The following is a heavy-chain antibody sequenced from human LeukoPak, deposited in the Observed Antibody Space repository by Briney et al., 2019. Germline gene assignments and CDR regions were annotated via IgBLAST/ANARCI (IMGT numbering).Heavy chain of an antibody. Sequence: SETLSLTRAVYGGSFSGYYWSWIRQPPGKGLEWIGEINHSGSTNYNPSLKSRVTISVDTSKNQFSLKLSSVTAADTAVYYCARGPCSGGSCYYYYYYMDVWGKGTTVTVSS. CDR1: GGSFSGYY. D-gene: IGHD2-15*01. CDR2: INHSGST. J-gene: IGHJ6*03. CDR3: ARGPCSGGSCYYYYYYMDV. V-gene: IGHV4-34*01.